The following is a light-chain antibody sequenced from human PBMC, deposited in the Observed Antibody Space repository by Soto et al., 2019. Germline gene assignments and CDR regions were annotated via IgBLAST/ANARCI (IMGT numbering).Light chain of an antibody. V-gene: IGLV1-51*01. CDR1: GSNIGNNY. J-gene: IGLJ3*02. CDR3: ATWDSSLSLWM. Sequence: QSVLTQPPSVSAAPGQTVTISCSGSGSNIGNNYISWYQQVPGTANKLLIYDNNKRPSGIPDRFSGSNSGTSATLGITGLQTGDEADYYCATWDSSLSLWMFGGGTKLTVL. CDR2: DNN.